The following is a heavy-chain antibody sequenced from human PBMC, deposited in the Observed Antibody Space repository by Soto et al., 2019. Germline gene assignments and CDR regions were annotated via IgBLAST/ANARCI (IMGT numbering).Heavy chain of an antibody. J-gene: IGHJ6*04. CDR3: ARDEYYGSGSYDV. CDR1: GFTFSSYS. V-gene: IGHV3-48*01. CDR2: ISSSSSTI. Sequence: EVQLVESGGGLVQPGGSLRLSCAASGFTFSSYSMNWVRQAPGKGLEWVSSISSSSSTIYYADSVKGRFTISRDNAKNSLYLQMNSLRAEDTAVYYCARDEYYGSGSYDVWGKGTTVTVSS. D-gene: IGHD3-10*01.